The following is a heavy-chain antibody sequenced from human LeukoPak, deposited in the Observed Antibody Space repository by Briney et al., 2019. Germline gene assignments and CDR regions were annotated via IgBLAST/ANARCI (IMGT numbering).Heavy chain of an antibody. CDR1: GGSMSPYH. CDR2: IYYSGST. J-gene: IGHJ4*02. D-gene: IGHD6-19*01. V-gene: IGHV4-59*08. CDR3: ARAVSGHFDY. Sequence: SETLSLTCTVSGGSMSPYHWGWIRQPPGKGLEWTGYIYYSGSTNYNPSLKSRVTISVDTSKNQFSLKLSSVTAADTAIYYCARAVSGHFDYWGQGTLVTVSS.